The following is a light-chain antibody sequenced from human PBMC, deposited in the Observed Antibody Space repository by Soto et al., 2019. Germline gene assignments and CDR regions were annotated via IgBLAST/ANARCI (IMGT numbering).Light chain of an antibody. Sequence: SALPQPASVSGSPGQLFSISCTGTSSDVGGYNSVAWYQQHPGKAPKLMIHDVSNRASGVSSRFSGSKSDNTASLTISGLQAEDEADYYCSPYSPSTTYDFGTGTKVTVL. V-gene: IGLV2-14*01. CDR1: SSDVGGYNS. J-gene: IGLJ1*01. CDR2: DVS. CDR3: SPYSPSTTYD.